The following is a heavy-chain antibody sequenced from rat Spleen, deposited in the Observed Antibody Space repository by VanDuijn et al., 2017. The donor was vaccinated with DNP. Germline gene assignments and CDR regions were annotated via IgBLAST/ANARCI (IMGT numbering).Heavy chain of an antibody. J-gene: IGHJ4*01. D-gene: IGHD1-12*02. CDR1: GFSLTSYG. V-gene: IGHV2S12*01. Sequence: QVQLKESGPGLVQPSQTLSLTCTVSGFSLTSYGVSWVRQPPGKGLEWIAAISNDGDTAYNSVLKSRLSISRDTSKNQVFLKMNSLQTEDTGTYYCTRDQDYYYDGGYYPTMDAWGHGTSVTVSS. CDR2: ISNDGDT. CDR3: TRDQDYYYDGGYYPTMDA.